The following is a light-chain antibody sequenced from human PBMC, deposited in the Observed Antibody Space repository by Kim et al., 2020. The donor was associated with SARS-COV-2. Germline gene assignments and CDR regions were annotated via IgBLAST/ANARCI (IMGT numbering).Light chain of an antibody. J-gene: IGLJ3*02. CDR2: LKSDGSH. CDR1: SGHSSYA. Sequence: QLVLTQSPSASASLGASVKLTCTLSSGHSSYAIAWHQQQPEKGPRYLMKLKSDGSHNRGDGIPDRFSGSSSGAERYLTISSLQSEDEADYYCQTWGTGPWVFGGGTKLTVL. CDR3: QTWGTGPWV. V-gene: IGLV4-69*01.